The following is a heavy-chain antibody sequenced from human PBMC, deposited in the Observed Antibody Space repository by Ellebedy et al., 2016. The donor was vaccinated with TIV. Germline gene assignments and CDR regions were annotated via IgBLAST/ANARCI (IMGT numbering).Heavy chain of an antibody. Sequence: MPSETLSLTCSVSGGSINNYYWTWIRQPPGQGLEWIGDVHHSGISHIHPSLKSRVTLSLDTSKNQFSLDLSSVTAADTATYYCARDLGRYGMDVWGQGTAVVVSS. J-gene: IGHJ6*02. CDR1: GGSINNYY. CDR2: VHHSGIS. CDR3: ARDLGRYGMDV. V-gene: IGHV4-59*01.